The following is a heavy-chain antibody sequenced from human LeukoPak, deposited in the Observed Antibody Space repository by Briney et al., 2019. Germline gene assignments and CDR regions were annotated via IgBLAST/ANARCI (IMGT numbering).Heavy chain of an antibody. CDR2: IYYSGST. Sequence: SETLSLTYTVSGGSISSGGYYWRWIRQHPGKGLEWIGYIYYSGSTYYNPSLKSRVTISVDTSKNQFSLKLSSVTAADTAVYYCARDVDYGGIDYWGQGTLVTVSS. D-gene: IGHD4-23*01. V-gene: IGHV4-31*03. CDR3: ARDVDYGGIDY. CDR1: GGSISSGGYY. J-gene: IGHJ4*02.